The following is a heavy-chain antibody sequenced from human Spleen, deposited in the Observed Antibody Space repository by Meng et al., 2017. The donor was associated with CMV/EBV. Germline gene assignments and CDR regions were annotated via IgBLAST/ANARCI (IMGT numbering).Heavy chain of an antibody. CDR1: GFTFSSYA. J-gene: IGHJ6*02. Sequence: GESLKISCAASGFTFSSYAMSWVRQAPGKGLEWVSVISGSGGSTYYADSVKGRFTISRDDSKHTLYLQMNSLRAEDTAVYYCAKDQPRGVPAATHYYGMDVWGQGTTVTVSS. D-gene: IGHD2-2*01. CDR2: ISGSGGST. V-gene: IGHV3-23*01. CDR3: AKDQPRGVPAATHYYGMDV.